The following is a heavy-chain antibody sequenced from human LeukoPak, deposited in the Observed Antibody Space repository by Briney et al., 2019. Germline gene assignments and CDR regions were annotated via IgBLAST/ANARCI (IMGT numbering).Heavy chain of an antibody. J-gene: IGHJ4*02. D-gene: IGHD3-3*01. V-gene: IGHV3-23*01. CDR2: ISGSGGST. CDR3: AKGVHLLENSYYFDY. Sequence: PGGSLRLSCAASGFTFSSYAMSWVRQAPGKGLEWVSAISGSGGSTCYADSVKGRFTISRDNSKNTLYLQVNSLRAEDTAVYYCAKGVHLLENSYYFDYWGQGTLVTVSS. CDR1: GFTFSSYA.